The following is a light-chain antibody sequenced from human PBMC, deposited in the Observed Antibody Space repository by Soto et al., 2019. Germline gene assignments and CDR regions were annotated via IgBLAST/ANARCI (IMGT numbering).Light chain of an antibody. Sequence: QSVLTQPASVSGSPGQSITISCTGTSSDVGGYNYVSWYQRHPGEAPKLIIYDVSNRPSGVSDRFSGSKSGNPASLTLSGLQAEDEADYSCSAYTSSISYVFGTGTKVT. V-gene: IGLV2-14*03. J-gene: IGLJ1*01. CDR3: SAYTSSISYV. CDR1: SSDVGGYNY. CDR2: DVS.